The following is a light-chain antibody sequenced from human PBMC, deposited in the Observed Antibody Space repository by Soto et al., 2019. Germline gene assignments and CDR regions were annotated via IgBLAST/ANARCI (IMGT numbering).Light chain of an antibody. J-gene: IGLJ1*01. V-gene: IGLV2-23*01. CDR2: QGY. CDR1: SSDVGKYNL. CDR3: CAYAATYTYV. Sequence: QSVLTQPASVSGSPGQSITISCTGTSSDVGKYNLVSWYQQHPGKAPKLMILQGYKRPSGVSNRFSGSKFGNTASLTISGLQAEDEAEYYCCAYAATYTYVFGTGTKVTVL.